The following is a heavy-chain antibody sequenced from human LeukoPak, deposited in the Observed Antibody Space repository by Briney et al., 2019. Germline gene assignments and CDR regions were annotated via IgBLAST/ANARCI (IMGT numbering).Heavy chain of an antibody. CDR1: GFTFSSYA. CDR3: AKGGHIVVVTAITDY. V-gene: IGHV3-23*01. J-gene: IGHJ4*02. CDR2: ISGSGGST. Sequence: GGSLRLSCAASGFTFSSYAMGWVRQAPGKGLEWVSAISGSGGSTYYADSVKGRFTISRDNSKNTLYLQMNSLRAEDTAVYYCAKGGHIVVVTAITDYWGQGTLVTVSS. D-gene: IGHD2-21*02.